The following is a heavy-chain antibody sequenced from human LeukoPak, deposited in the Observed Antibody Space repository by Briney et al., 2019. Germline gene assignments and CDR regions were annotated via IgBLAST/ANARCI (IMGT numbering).Heavy chain of an antibody. J-gene: IGHJ4*02. D-gene: IGHD6-13*01. V-gene: IGHV4-4*02. CDR3: ARAYSSSWSYFDY. CDR2: MYLSGTT. CDR1: GDSINSLDL. Sequence: PSETLSLTCTVSGDSINSLDLWSWVRQPPGKGLEWIGEMYLSGTTHSNPSVKSRVTISVDKSKNQFSLKLSSVTAADTAVYYCARAYSSSWSYFDYWGQGTLVTVSS.